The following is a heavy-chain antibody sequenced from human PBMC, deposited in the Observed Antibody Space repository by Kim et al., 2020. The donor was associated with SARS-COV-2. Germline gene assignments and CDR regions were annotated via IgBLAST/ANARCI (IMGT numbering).Heavy chain of an antibody. J-gene: IGHJ6*04. Sequence: GGSLRLSCAASGFTFSSYSMNWVRQAPGKGLEWVASISSSSSYIYYADSVKGRFTISRDNAKNSLYLQMNSLRAEDTAVYYCARVYDFWSGLISYDYYGIDIWGEGTTVTVSS. CDR2: ISSSSSYI. CDR3: ARVYDFWSGLISYDYYGIDI. D-gene: IGHD3-3*01. V-gene: IGHV3-21*01. CDR1: GFTFSSYS.